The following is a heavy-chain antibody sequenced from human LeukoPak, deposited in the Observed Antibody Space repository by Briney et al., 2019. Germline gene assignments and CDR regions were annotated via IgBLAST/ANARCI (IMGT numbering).Heavy chain of an antibody. Sequence: GGSLRLSRTISGFTFGDHGLTWVRQAPGKGLEWIGFIKSEAYGGTPHYAASVEGRVSISRDVSKGIAYLQMNSLKTEDTAVYYCTRGDSFNYFDYWGQGTLVTVSS. CDR2: IKSEAYGGTP. J-gene: IGHJ4*02. D-gene: IGHD2-21*02. CDR3: TRGDSFNYFDY. V-gene: IGHV3-49*04. CDR1: GFTFGDHG.